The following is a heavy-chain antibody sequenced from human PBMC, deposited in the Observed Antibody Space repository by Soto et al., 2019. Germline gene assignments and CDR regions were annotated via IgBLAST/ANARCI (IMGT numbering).Heavy chain of an antibody. J-gene: IGHJ4*02. CDR2: ISGSGGST. Sequence: DVQLLESGGGLVQPGGSLRLSCAASGFTFSSYAMSWVRQAPGKGLEWVSTISGSGGSTYYADSVKGRFTISRDNSKNTLYLQMNSLRAEDTAAYYCAKSMTTVTSAKVHYWGQGTLVTVSS. D-gene: IGHD4-17*01. V-gene: IGHV3-23*01. CDR3: AKSMTTVTSAKVHY. CDR1: GFTFSSYA.